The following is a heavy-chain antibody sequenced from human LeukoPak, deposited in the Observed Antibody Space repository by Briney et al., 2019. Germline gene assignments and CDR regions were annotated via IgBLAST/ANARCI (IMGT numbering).Heavy chain of an antibody. D-gene: IGHD6-13*01. J-gene: IGHJ4*02. Sequence: GGSLRLSCAASGFTFSSYSMNWVRQAPGKGLEWVSSISPPSTYIYYADSVKGRFTISRDNAKNSLYLQMNSLRAEDTAVYYCASKESAAASYFDYWGQGTLVTVSS. CDR2: ISPPSTYI. CDR3: ASKESAAASYFDY. V-gene: IGHV3-21*01. CDR1: GFTFSSYS.